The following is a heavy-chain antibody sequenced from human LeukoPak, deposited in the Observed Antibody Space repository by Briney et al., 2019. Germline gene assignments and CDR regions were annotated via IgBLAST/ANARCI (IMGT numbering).Heavy chain of an antibody. D-gene: IGHD2/OR15-2a*01. CDR1: GVSISSHY. CDR3: TRDVFFRAHNWFGP. J-gene: IGHJ5*02. V-gene: IGHV4-4*07. Sequence: SETLSLTCSVSGVSISSHYWAWIRQPAGKGLEWIGRIYNTGSANYNPPLKSRVSMSLDTSKNQFSLNLTSVTAADTAVYYCTRDVFFRAHNWFGPWGQGTLVTVSS. CDR2: IYNTGSA.